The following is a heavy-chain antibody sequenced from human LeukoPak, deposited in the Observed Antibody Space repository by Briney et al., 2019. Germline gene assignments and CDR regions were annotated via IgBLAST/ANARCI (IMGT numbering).Heavy chain of an antibody. CDR2: SYSGGSR. CDR3: ARVWELSFDY. Sequence: GGSLRLSCAASGFTVSTDHMSWVRQAAGKGLECVAVSYSGGSRSYAESVKGRFTISRDNSQNTLDLQMNSLRAEDTAVYYCARVWELSFDYWGQGTLVTVSS. CDR1: GFTVSTDH. V-gene: IGHV3-53*01. J-gene: IGHJ4*02. D-gene: IGHD1-26*01.